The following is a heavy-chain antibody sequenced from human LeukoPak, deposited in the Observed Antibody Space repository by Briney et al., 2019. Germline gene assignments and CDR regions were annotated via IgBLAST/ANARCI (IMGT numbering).Heavy chain of an antibody. CDR2: INPSGGST. CDR3: ARVNAGYSSSWYNWFDP. CDR1: GYTFTDYY. Sequence: GASVKVSCKASGYTFTDYYLHWVRQAPGQGLEWMGIINPSGGSTSYAQKFQGRVTMTRDMSTSTVYMELSSLRSEDTAVYYCARVNAGYSSSWYNWFDPWGQGTLVTVSS. J-gene: IGHJ5*02. D-gene: IGHD6-13*01. V-gene: IGHV1-46*01.